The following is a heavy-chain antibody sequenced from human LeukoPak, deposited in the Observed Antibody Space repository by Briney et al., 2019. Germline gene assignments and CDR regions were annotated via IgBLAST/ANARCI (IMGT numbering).Heavy chain of an antibody. V-gene: IGHV1-69*04. CDR3: ARGGDILTGYYIY. Sequence: GASVKVSCKASGGTFSSYAISWVRQAPGQGLEWMGRIIPILGIANYAQKFQGRVTITADKSTSTAYMELSSLRSEDTAVYYCARGGDILTGYYIYWGQGTLVTVSS. D-gene: IGHD3-9*01. CDR2: IIPILGIA. CDR1: GGTFSSYA. J-gene: IGHJ4*02.